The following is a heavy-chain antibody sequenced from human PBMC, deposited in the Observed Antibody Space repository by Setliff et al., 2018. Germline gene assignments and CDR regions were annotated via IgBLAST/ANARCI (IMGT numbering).Heavy chain of an antibody. CDR1: GYSISSGYC. CDR3: RVWVDMIEVDS. J-gene: IGHJ4*02. CDR2: ICHSGST. Sequence: SETLSLTCDVSGYSISSGYCWGWIRQPPGKGLEWIGSICHSGSTHYNPSLKSRVTISVDTSKNEFSLKLTSVTAADTAVYYCRVWVDMIEVDSWAQGTLVTVSS. D-gene: IGHD3-22*01. V-gene: IGHV4-38-2*01.